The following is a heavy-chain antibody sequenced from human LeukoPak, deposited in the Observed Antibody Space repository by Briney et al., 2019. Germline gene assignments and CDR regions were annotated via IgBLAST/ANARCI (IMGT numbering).Heavy chain of an antibody. CDR3: AREGYYDSSGYFY. D-gene: IGHD3-22*01. CDR2: INHSGST. Sequence: SETPSLTCAVYGGSFSGYYWSWIRQPPGKGLEWIGEINHSGSTNYNPSLKSRVTISVDTSKNQFSLKLSSVTAADTAVYYCAREGYYDSSGYFYWGQGTLVTVSS. V-gene: IGHV4-34*01. CDR1: GGSFSGYY. J-gene: IGHJ4*02.